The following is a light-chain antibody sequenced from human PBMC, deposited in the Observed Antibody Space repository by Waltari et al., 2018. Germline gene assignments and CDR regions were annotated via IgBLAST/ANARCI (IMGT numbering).Light chain of an antibody. Sequence: DIVMTQSPDSLAVSLGERATINCKSSQSVLYSSNNKNYLAGYQQKPGQPPKLLIYWASTRESGVTERFSGSGSGTECTLTISSLPAEDVAVYYCQEYYRTPAWTFGQGTKVEIK. V-gene: IGKV4-1*01. CDR3: QEYYRTPAWT. CDR2: WAS. CDR1: QSVLYSSNNKNY. J-gene: IGKJ1*01.